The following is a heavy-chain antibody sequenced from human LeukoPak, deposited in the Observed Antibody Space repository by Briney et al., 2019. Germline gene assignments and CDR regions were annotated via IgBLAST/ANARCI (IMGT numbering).Heavy chain of an antibody. CDR3: ARDPDYYGSGSYGDAFDI. D-gene: IGHD3-10*01. J-gene: IGHJ3*02. Sequence: GGSLRLSCAASGFSFSSYAMHWVRQAPGKGLEWVAVISYDGSNKYYADSVKGRFTISRDNSKNTLYLQMNSLRDEDTAVYYCARDPDYYGSGSYGDAFDIWGQGTMVTVSS. CDR2: ISYDGSNK. CDR1: GFSFSSYA. V-gene: IGHV3-30*04.